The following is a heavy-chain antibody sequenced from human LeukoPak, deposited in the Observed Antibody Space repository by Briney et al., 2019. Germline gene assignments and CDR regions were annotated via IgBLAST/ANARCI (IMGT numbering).Heavy chain of an antibody. Sequence: GGSLRLSCAASGFNFSSYWMSWVRQAPGKGLEWVANIKQDGSEKYYVDSVKGRFTISRDNAKNSLYLQMNSLRAEDTAVYYCARDGAYYYDSSGYYGVDYWGQGTLVTVSS. CDR2: IKQDGSEK. J-gene: IGHJ4*02. CDR1: GFNFSSYW. CDR3: ARDGAYYYDSSGYYGVDY. V-gene: IGHV3-7*01. D-gene: IGHD3-22*01.